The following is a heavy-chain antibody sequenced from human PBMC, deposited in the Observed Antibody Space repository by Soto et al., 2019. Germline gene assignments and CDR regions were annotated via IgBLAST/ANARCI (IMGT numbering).Heavy chain of an antibody. CDR2: ISYDGSNK. D-gene: IGHD6-13*01. Sequence: PGGSLRLSCAASGFTFSSYGMHWVRQAPGKGLEWVAVISYDGSNKYYADSVKGRFTISRDNSKNALYLQMNSLRAEDTAVYYCAKDHRREYSSSWYEGFFDYWGQGTLVTVSS. CDR3: AKDHRREYSSSWYEGFFDY. CDR1: GFTFSSYG. J-gene: IGHJ4*02. V-gene: IGHV3-30*18.